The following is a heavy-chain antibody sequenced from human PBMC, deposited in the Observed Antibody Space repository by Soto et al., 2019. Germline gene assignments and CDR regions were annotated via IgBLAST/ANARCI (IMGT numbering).Heavy chain of an antibody. Sequence: PSETLSLTCTVSGGSISSYYWSCIRQPPGKGLEWIGYIYYSGSTNYNPSLKSRVTISVDTSKNQFSLKLSSVTAADTAVYYCARDRGGDGYADYWGQGTLVTVSS. J-gene: IGHJ4*02. V-gene: IGHV4-59*01. CDR2: IYYSGST. D-gene: IGHD2-21*01. CDR3: ARDRGGDGYADY. CDR1: GGSISSYY.